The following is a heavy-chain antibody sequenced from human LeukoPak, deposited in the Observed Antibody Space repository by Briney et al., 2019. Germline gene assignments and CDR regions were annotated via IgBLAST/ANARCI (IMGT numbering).Heavy chain of an antibody. CDR2: ISYDGSNK. CDR1: GFTFSSYA. D-gene: IGHD3-22*01. Sequence: PGRPLRLSCAASGFTFSSYAMHWVRQAPGKGLEWVAVISYDGSNKYYADSVKGRFTISRDNSKNTLYLQMNSLRAEDTAVYYCARDKDYYDSSGYPDYWGQGTLVTVSS. V-gene: IGHV3-30-3*01. J-gene: IGHJ4*02. CDR3: ARDKDYYDSSGYPDY.